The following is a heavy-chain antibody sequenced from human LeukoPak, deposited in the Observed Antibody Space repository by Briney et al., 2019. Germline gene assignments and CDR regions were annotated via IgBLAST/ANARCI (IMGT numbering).Heavy chain of an antibody. J-gene: IGHJ4*02. CDR3: ARDYDSSGCIDY. D-gene: IGHD3-22*01. CDR2: INPNSGGT. Sequence: GASVKVSCKASGYTFTGYYMHWARQAPGQGLEWMGWINPNSGGTNYAQKFQGRVTMTRDTSISTAYMELSRLRSDDTAVYYCARDYDSSGCIDYWGQGTLVTVSS. V-gene: IGHV1-2*02. CDR1: GYTFTGYY.